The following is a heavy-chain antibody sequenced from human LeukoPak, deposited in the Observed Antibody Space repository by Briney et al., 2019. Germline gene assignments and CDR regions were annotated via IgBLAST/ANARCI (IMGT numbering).Heavy chain of an antibody. Sequence: ASVKVSCKASGFTFTSSAVQWVRQARGQRLEWIGWIVVGSGNTNYAQKFQERVTITRDMSTSTAYMELSSLRSEDTAVYYCAANIDYGDYPFDYWGQGTLVTVSS. CDR3: AANIDYGDYPFDY. D-gene: IGHD4-17*01. V-gene: IGHV1-58*01. CDR2: IVVGSGNT. J-gene: IGHJ4*02. CDR1: GFTFTSSA.